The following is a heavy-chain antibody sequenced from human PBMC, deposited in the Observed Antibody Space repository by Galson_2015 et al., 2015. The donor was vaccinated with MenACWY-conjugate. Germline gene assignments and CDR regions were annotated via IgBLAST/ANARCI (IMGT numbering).Heavy chain of an antibody. CDR2: IKSKTDGGTT. CDR3: TTDRSWQELLLGLDASDI. V-gene: IGHV3-15*01. Sequence: SLRLSCAASGFTFSSAWMSWVRQAPGKGLEWVGRIKSKTDGGTTDYAAPVKGRFTISRDDSKNTLYLQMNSLKTEDTAVYFCTTDRSWQELLLGLDASDIWGQGTMVTVSS. J-gene: IGHJ3*02. D-gene: IGHD2-15*01. CDR1: GFTFSSAW.